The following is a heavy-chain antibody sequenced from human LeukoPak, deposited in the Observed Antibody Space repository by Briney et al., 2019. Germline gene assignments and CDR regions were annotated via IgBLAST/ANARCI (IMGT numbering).Heavy chain of an antibody. CDR2: INHSGST. CDR1: GGSMSPYH. CDR3: ARGRLYIAVAGFGRPPCGMDV. Sequence: SETLSLTCTVSGGSMSPYHWGWIRQPPGKGLEWTGEINHSGSTNYNPSLKSRVTISVDTSKNQFSLKLSSVTAADTAVYYCARGRLYIAVAGFGRPPCGMDVWGQGTTVTVSS. V-gene: IGHV4-34*01. J-gene: IGHJ6*02. D-gene: IGHD6-19*01.